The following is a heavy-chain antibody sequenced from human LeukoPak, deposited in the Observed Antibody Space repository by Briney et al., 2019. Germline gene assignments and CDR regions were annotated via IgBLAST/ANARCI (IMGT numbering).Heavy chain of an antibody. J-gene: IGHJ4*02. V-gene: IGHV1-69*06. CDR2: IIPIFGTA. Sequence: ASVTVSCKAFGGTFSSYAISWVRQAPGQGLEWMRGIIPIFGTANYAQKFQGRVTITADKSTSTAYMELSSLRSEDTAVYYCAVVPAAIGPNYGDYEDYWGQGTLVTVSS. CDR1: GGTFSSYA. CDR3: AVVPAAIGPNYGDYEDY. D-gene: IGHD2-2*01.